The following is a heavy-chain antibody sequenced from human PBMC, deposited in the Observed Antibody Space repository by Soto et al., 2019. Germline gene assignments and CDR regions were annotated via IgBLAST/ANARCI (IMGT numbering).Heavy chain of an antibody. CDR3: AKDTYLDYSDSSGYYPWYYYGLDV. D-gene: IGHD3-22*01. J-gene: IGHJ6*02. CDR2: IWYDGSHE. Sequence: GGSLRLSCAASGFIFSNYGMHWVRQAPGKGLEWVAVIWYDGSHESYADSVKGRFAISRDNSKNTLYLQMNSLRAEDTAVYYCAKDTYLDYSDSSGYYPWYYYGLDVWGQGTTVTVSS. V-gene: IGHV3-33*06. CDR1: GFIFSNYG.